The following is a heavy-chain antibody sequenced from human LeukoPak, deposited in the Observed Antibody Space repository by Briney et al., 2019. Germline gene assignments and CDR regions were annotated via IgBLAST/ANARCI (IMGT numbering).Heavy chain of an antibody. CDR1: GGSISSSSYY. CDR2: IYYSGST. CDR3: ASGPLLLWFGELLYHPVTTSDY. D-gene: IGHD3-10*01. J-gene: IGHJ4*02. Sequence: SETLSLTCTVSGGSISSSSYYWGWIRQPQGKGLEWIGSIYYSGSTYYNPSLKSRVTISVDTSKNQFSLKLSSVTAADTAVYYCASGPLLLWFGELLYHPVTTSDYWGQGTLVTVSS. V-gene: IGHV4-39*01.